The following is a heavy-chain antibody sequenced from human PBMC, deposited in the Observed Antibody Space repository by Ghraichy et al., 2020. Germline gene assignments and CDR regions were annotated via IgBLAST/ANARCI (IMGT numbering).Heavy chain of an antibody. V-gene: IGHV3-53*01. J-gene: IGHJ4*02. CDR2: IYQNHNT. D-gene: IGHD6-19*01. Sequence: GGSLRLSCEASEFSVRDNYMSWVRLAPGKGLEWISVIYQNHNTYYANSVRCRFTVSRDDSKNTVYLQMNSLRAEDTAMYYCASRLGVADARESGYWGQGTLVTVSS. CDR3: ASRLGVADARESGY. CDR1: EFSVRDNY.